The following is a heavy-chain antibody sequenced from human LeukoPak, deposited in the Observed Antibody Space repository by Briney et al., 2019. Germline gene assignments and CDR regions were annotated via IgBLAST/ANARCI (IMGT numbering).Heavy chain of an antibody. J-gene: IGHJ6*03. Sequence: SETLSLTCTVSGYSISSGYYWGWIRQPPGKGLEWIGSIYHSGSTYYNPSLKSRVTISVDTSKNQFSLKLSSVTAADTAVYYCARGGSYFLNYYYYYMDVWGKGTTVTVSS. D-gene: IGHD3-10*01. V-gene: IGHV4-38-2*02. CDR3: ARGGSYFLNYYYYYMDV. CDR1: GYSISSGYY. CDR2: IYHSGST.